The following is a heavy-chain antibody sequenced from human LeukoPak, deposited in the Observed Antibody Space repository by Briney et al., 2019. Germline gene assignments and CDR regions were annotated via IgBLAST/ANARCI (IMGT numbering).Heavy chain of an antibody. Sequence: SGGSLRLSCVASGFTFSRYAMHWVRQAPGKGLEWVAALVSYNGNTEYYADSVKGRFTISRDNSKNTLYLQMSGLRVEDTAVYYCARGRDYDSTGYLDYWGQGTLVTVSS. CDR2: VSYNGNTE. CDR1: GFTFSRYA. CDR3: ARGRDYDSTGYLDY. V-gene: IGHV3-30-3*01. J-gene: IGHJ4*02. D-gene: IGHD3-22*01.